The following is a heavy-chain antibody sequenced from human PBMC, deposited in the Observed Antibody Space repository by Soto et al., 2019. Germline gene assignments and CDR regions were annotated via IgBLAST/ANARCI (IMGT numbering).Heavy chain of an antibody. D-gene: IGHD1-26*01. V-gene: IGHV3-21*01. CDR3: ATPSGGSYSNAFDI. Sequence: ESGGGLVKPGGSLRLSCAASGFTFSSYSMNWVRQAPGKGLEWVSSISSSSSYIYYADSVKGRFTISRDNAKNSLYLQMNSLRAEDTAVYYCATPSGGSYSNAFDIWGQGTMVTVSS. CDR1: GFTFSSYS. J-gene: IGHJ3*02. CDR2: ISSSSSYI.